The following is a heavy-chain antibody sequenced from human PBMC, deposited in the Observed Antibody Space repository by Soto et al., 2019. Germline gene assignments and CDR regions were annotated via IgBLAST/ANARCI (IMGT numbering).Heavy chain of an antibody. CDR3: ARDHLTSYGLYYYYYGMDV. CDR1: GDSVSSNSAA. CDR2: TYYRSKWYN. D-gene: IGHD5-18*01. J-gene: IGHJ6*02. V-gene: IGHV6-1*01. Sequence: SQTLSLTCAISGDSVSSNSAAWNWIRQSPSRGLEWLGRTYYRSKWYNDYAVSVKSRITINPDTSKNQFSLRLNSVTPEDTAVYYCARDHLTSYGLYYYYYGMDVWGQGTTVTVSS.